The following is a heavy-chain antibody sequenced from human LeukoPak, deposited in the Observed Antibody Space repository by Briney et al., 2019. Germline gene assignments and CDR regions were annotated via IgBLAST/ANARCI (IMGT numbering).Heavy chain of an antibody. CDR2: ISGSGGST. J-gene: IGHJ3*02. CDR3: AKLERLFEYYYDSSGYNAFDT. D-gene: IGHD3-22*01. V-gene: IGHV3-23*01. CDR1: GFTFSSYA. Sequence: GGSLRLSCAASGFTFSSYAMSWVRQAPGKGLEWVSAISGSGGSTYYADSVKGRFTISRDNSKNTLYLQMNSLRAEDTAVYYCAKLERLFEYYYDSSGYNAFDTWGQGTMVTVSS.